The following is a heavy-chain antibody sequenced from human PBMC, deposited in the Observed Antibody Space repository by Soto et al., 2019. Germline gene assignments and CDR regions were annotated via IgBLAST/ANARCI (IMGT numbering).Heavy chain of an antibody. CDR3: ARDYSSYGPFDY. Sequence: GGSLRLSCAASGFTFSNYWMSWVRQAPGKGLEWVANINQDESEKNYVDSVKGRFTISRDNDKNSLYLQMNSLRAEDTAVYYCARDYSSYGPFDYWGQGTLVTVSS. CDR2: INQDESEK. CDR1: GFTFSNYW. V-gene: IGHV3-7*01. D-gene: IGHD5-18*01. J-gene: IGHJ4*02.